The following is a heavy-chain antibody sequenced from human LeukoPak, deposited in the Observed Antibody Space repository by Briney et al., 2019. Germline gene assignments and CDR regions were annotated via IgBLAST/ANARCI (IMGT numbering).Heavy chain of an antibody. CDR1: GGSISNYY. Sequence: SETLSLTCTVSGGSISNYYWSWIRQPPGKGLEWIGYIYYTGSTNYNPSLKSRLTISLDTSKKQFSLKLSSVTAADTAVYYCASDGGQGYWGQGILVTVSS. CDR3: ASDGGQGY. CDR2: IYYTGST. V-gene: IGHV4-59*08. D-gene: IGHD3-10*01. J-gene: IGHJ4*02.